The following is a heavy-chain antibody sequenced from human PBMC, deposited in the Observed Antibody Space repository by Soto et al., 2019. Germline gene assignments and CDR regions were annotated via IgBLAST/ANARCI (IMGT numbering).Heavy chain of an antibody. Sequence: GGSLRLSCAASGFTFSSYAMHWVRQAPGKGLEWVAVISYDGSNKYYADSVKGRFTISRDNSKNTLYLQMNSLRAEDTAVYYCARGFNWNDDVDYWGQGTMVTVSS. J-gene: IGHJ4*03. D-gene: IGHD1-20*01. CDR2: ISYDGSNK. CDR1: GFTFSSYA. V-gene: IGHV3-30-3*01. CDR3: ARGFNWNDDVDY.